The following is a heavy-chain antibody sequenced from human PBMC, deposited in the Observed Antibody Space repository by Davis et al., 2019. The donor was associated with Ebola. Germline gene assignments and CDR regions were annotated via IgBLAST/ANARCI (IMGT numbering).Heavy chain of an antibody. Sequence: GGSLRLSCAASGFTFCSYALSWVRQAPGKGLEWVSTIRHIGDRTDYADSVKGRFTISRDNAKNSLYLQMNSLRAEDTAVYYCARRGYSALDWGQGTLVTVSS. CDR2: IRHIGDRT. CDR3: ARRGYSALD. D-gene: IGHD5-12*01. CDR1: GFTFCSYA. V-gene: IGHV3-23*01. J-gene: IGHJ4*02.